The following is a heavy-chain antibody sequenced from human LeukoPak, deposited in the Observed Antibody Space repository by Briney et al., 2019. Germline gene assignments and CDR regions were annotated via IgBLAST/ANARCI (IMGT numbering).Heavy chain of an antibody. V-gene: IGHV3-9*01. CDR2: ISWNSGSI. D-gene: IGHD3-9*01. J-gene: IGHJ4*02. Sequence: GRSLRLSCAASGFTFDDYAMHWVRQAPGKGLEWVSGISWNSGSIGYADSVKGRFTISRDNTKNSLYLQMNSLRAEDTAVYYCARDSYYDILTGDRGFDYWGQGTLVTVSS. CDR1: GFTFDDYA. CDR3: ARDSYYDILTGDRGFDY.